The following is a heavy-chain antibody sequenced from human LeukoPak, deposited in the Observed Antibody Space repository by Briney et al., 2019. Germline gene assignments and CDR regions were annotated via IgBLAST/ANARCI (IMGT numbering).Heavy chain of an antibody. J-gene: IGHJ4*02. CDR1: GTTLSNYG. V-gene: IGHV3-23*01. Sequence: GGSLSPSCAVSGTTLSNYGMSWVRQAPGKGPECLAGIIDSGGKTNFADSVKGRLTISRDNSKNTLYLTMYSLRAEDTAVYFCAKRGVVIRVILVGFHKEAYYFDSWGQGALVTVSS. D-gene: IGHD3-22*01. CDR3: AKRGVVIRVILVGFHKEAYYFDS. CDR2: IIDSGGKT.